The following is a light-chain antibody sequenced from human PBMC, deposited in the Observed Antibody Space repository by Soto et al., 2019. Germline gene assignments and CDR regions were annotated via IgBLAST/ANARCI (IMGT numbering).Light chain of an antibody. CDR3: SSYAGNNNV. J-gene: IGLJ1*01. CDR1: ISDVGGYKY. V-gene: IGLV2-8*01. CDR2: EVS. Sequence: QSLLTQPPSSSGSPGQSVTISCTGTISDVGGYKYVSWYQQHPGKAPKLVIYEVSKRPSGVPDRFSGSKSGNTASLTVSGLQAEDEADYYCSSYAGNNNVFGTGTKVTVL.